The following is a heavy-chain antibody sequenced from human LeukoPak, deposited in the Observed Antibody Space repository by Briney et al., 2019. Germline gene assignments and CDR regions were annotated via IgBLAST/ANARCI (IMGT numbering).Heavy chain of an antibody. CDR3: ARMRGQGGQDI. D-gene: IGHD3-16*01. J-gene: IGHJ3*02. V-gene: IGHV3-21*01. CDR2: ISSSSSYI. CDR1: GFTFSSYS. Sequence: PGGSLRLSCAASGFTFSSYSMNWVRQAPGKGLEWVSSISSSSSYIYYADSVKGRFTISRDNAKNSLYLQMTSLRAEDTAVYYCARMRGQGGQDIWGQGTMVTVSS.